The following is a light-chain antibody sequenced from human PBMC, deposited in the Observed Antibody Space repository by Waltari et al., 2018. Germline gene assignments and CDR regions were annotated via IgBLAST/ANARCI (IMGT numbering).Light chain of an antibody. Sequence: DIQMTQSPSPLSTSVGDRLTITCRASRGIDSYLNWYQQRPGSAPKLLIYDASTLQREVPTRFSGGGIGTDFTLTINNLQPEDFATYFCQQSYSPPFTFGQGTRLEI. CDR3: QQSYSPPFT. CDR2: DAS. J-gene: IGKJ5*01. CDR1: RGIDSY. V-gene: IGKV1-39*01.